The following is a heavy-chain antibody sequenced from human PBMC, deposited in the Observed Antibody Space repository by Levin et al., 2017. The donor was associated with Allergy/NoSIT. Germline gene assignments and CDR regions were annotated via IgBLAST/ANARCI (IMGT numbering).Heavy chain of an antibody. CDR3: ARRTGYSSGWNY. Sequence: SETLSLTCAVYGGSFSGYYWSWIRQPPGKGLEWIGEINHSGSTNYNPSLKSRVTISVDTSKNQFSLKLSSVTAADTAVYYCARRTGYSSGWNYWGQGTLVTVSS. CDR2: INHSGST. V-gene: IGHV4-34*01. D-gene: IGHD6-19*01. CDR1: GGSFSGYY. J-gene: IGHJ4*02.